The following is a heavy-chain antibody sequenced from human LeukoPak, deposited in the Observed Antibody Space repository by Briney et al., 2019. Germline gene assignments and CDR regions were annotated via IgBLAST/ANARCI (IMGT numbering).Heavy chain of an antibody. CDR1: GFTFSSYA. CDR2: ISGSGGST. V-gene: IGHV3-23*01. D-gene: IGHD3-3*01. Sequence: GGSLRLSCAASGFTFSSYAMSWVRQAPGKGLEWVSAISGSGGSTYYADSVKGRFTISRDNSKNTLYLQMNSLRAEDTAVYYCAGPKQYYDFWSGYPYFDYWGQGTLVTVSS. CDR3: AGPKQYYDFWSGYPYFDY. J-gene: IGHJ4*02.